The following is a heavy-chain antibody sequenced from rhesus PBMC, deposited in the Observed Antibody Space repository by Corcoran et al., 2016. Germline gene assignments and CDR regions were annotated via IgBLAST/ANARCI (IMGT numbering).Heavy chain of an antibody. CDR2: IYSNSAST. J-gene: IGHJ6*01. CDR3: ARGSSYSYYCLDS. CDR1: GGSISGYYY. D-gene: IGHD4-29*01. Sequence: QVKLQQWGEGLVKPSETLSLTCAVYGGSISGYYYWSWIRQPPGKGLEWIGYIYSNSASTNYNPSLNNRVTISNDTPKNQCCLKLSSVTAADTAVYYCARGSSYSYYCLDSWGQGVVVTVSS. V-gene: IGHV4-73*01.